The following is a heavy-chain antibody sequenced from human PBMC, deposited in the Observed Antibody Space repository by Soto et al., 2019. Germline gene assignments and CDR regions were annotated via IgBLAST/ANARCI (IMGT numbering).Heavy chain of an antibody. CDR3: ASGGAGSGPFTWELPDH. J-gene: IGHJ4*02. D-gene: IGHD1-26*01. CDR2: ITPFSGDV. Sequence: QMQLVQSGAEVKKTGSSVTVSCKALGNTFTYRYLHWVRQAPGQALEWMGWITPFSGDVHYAQKFQERVTITRDRSINTAYMQMSRTRSEDTAMYFCASGGAGSGPFTWELPDHWGQGTLVTVSS. V-gene: IGHV1-45*02. CDR1: GNTFTYRY.